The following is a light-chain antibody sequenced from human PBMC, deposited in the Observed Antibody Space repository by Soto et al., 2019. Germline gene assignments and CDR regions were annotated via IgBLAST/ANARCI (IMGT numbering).Light chain of an antibody. J-gene: IGLJ2*01. CDR1: SSDVGGYNY. CDR3: SSYAGSNNPVI. CDR2: EVS. V-gene: IGLV2-8*01. Sequence: QSALTQPPSASGSPGQSVTISCTGTSSDVGGYNYVSWYQQHPGKAPKFMIYEVSKRPSGVPDRFSGSKSGNTAPLTVSGLQADDEADYYCSSYAGSNNPVIFGGGTKLTVL.